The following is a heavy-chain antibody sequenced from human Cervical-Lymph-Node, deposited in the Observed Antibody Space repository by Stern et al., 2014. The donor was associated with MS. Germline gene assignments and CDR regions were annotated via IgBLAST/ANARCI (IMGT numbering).Heavy chain of an antibody. CDR1: GFTFSSYG. CDR2: IWYDGSNK. V-gene: IGHV3-33*06. D-gene: IGHD6-6*01. Sequence: VHLVESGGGVVQPGRSLSLSCAASGFTFSSYGIHWVRQTPGKGLEWVAVIWYDGSNKYYADSVKGRFTISRDNSENTAYLQMNSLRVEDTAVYYCAKGDSSSPLEYWGQGTLVTVSS. J-gene: IGHJ4*02. CDR3: AKGDSSSPLEY.